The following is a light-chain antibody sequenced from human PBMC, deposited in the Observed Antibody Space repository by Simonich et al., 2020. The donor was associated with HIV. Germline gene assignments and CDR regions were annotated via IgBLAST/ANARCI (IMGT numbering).Light chain of an antibody. J-gene: IGLJ2*01. CDR3: LLTYGGARV. Sequence: QAVVTQEPSLTVSPGGTLTLTCGSSTGAVTSGHFPYWFQQKAGQAPRTLIYDTTSKHSWTPARFSCSLLGGKAALTLSGAQAEDEAEYYCLLTYGGARVFGGGTKLTVL. CDR2: DTT. V-gene: IGLV7-46*01. CDR1: TGAVTSGHF.